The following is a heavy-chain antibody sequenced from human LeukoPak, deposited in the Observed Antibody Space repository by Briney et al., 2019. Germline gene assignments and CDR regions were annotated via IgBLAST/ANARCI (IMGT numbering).Heavy chain of an antibody. CDR1: GFTFSSYA. V-gene: IGHV3-23*01. CDR2: ISGSGGST. CDR3: AKSNHQQLVLLYYYGMDV. D-gene: IGHD6-13*01. Sequence: PGGSLRLSCAASGFTFSSYAMSWVRQAPWKGLEWVSAISGSGGSTYYADSVKGRFTISRDNSKNTLYLQMNSLRAEDTAVYYCAKSNHQQLVLLYYYGMDVWGQGTTVTVSS. J-gene: IGHJ6*02.